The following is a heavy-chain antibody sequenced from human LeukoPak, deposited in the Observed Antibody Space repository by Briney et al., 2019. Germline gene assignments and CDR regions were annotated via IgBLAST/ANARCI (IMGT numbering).Heavy chain of an antibody. CDR3: AKDNYYDTSGYYYPDY. Sequence: GGSLRLSCAASGFTFSNYWMSWVRQAPGKGLEWVAFIRHDGSNKYYADSVKGRFTISGDNSKNTLYLQMNSLRAEDTAVYYCAKDNYYDTSGYYYPDYWGQGTQVTVSS. CDR1: GFTFSNYW. D-gene: IGHD3-22*01. V-gene: IGHV3-30*02. CDR2: IRHDGSNK. J-gene: IGHJ4*02.